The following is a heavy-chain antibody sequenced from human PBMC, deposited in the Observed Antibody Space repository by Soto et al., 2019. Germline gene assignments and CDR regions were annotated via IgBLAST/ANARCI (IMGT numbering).Heavy chain of an antibody. Sequence: QVQLVQSGAELKKPGASVKVSCKASGYTFINYGINWVRQAPGQGLEWMGWISGYNGNTNYAQKLQGRVTMTTDTSTSTAYMELRSLRSDDTAVYFCARGWFGEFLYYFDYWGQGTLVTVSS. CDR2: ISGYNGNT. CDR3: ARGWFGEFLYYFDY. J-gene: IGHJ4*02. D-gene: IGHD3-10*01. CDR1: GYTFINYG. V-gene: IGHV1-18*01.